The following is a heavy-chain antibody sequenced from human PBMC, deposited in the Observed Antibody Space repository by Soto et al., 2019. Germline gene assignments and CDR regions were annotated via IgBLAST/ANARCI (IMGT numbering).Heavy chain of an antibody. CDR2: ISYTGSA. J-gene: IGHJ4*02. V-gene: IGHV4-59*01. CDR1: GGSIRGCY. D-gene: IGHD6-19*01. Sequence: SETLSLTCSVSGGSIRGCYCSWIRQPPEKGLEWIASISYTGSATHNPSLKSRVSVSVDTTENQCSLKLTSVTAADTATYYCATGGGWLQNSNLRGLYFDYWGQGALVTVSS. CDR3: ATGGGWLQNSNLRGLYFDY.